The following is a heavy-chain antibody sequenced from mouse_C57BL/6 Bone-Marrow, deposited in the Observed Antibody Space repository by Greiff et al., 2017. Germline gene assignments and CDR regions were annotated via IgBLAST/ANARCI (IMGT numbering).Heavy chain of an antibody. Sequence: VQLQQPGAELVKPGASVKVSCKASGYTFTSYWMHWVKQRPGQGLEWIGRIHPSDGDTNYNQKFKGKATLTVDKSSSTAYMQLSSLTSEDSAVYYCAREGECDVGAGFADWGQGTLVTVSA. V-gene: IGHV1-74*01. CDR3: AREGECDVGAGFAD. J-gene: IGHJ3*01. CDR2: IHPSDGDT. D-gene: IGHD6-1*01. CDR1: GYTFTSYW.